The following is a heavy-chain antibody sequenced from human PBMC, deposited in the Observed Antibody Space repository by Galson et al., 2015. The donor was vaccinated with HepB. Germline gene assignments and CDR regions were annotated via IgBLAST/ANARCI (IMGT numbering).Heavy chain of an antibody. V-gene: IGHV1-46*01. Sequence: SVKVSCKASGYTFTSYYMHWVRQAPGQGLEWMGIINPSGGSTSYAQKFQGRVTMTRDTSTSTVYMELSSLRSEDTAVYYCAREFRGYCSSTSCFHFDYWGQGTLVTVSS. D-gene: IGHD2-2*01. CDR3: AREFRGYCSSTSCFHFDY. CDR1: GYTFTSYY. J-gene: IGHJ4*02. CDR2: INPSGGST.